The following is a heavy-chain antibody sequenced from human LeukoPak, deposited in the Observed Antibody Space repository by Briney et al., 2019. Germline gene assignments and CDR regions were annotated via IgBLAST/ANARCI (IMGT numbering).Heavy chain of an antibody. CDR3: AKDRHAPGRYCSSTSCFPFDS. V-gene: IGHV3-23*01. CDR2: ISGSGGST. J-gene: IGHJ5*01. D-gene: IGHD2-2*01. Sequence: GGSLRLSCVVSGFTFSSYAMSWVRQAPGKGLEWVSGISGSGGSTYSADSVKGRFNIYRDNTKNTLYLQMNSLRAEDTAVYYCAKDRHAPGRYCSSTSCFPFDSWGQGTLVTVSS. CDR1: GFTFSSYA.